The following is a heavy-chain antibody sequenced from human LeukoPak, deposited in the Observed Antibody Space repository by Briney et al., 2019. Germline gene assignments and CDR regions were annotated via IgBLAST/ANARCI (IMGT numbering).Heavy chain of an antibody. J-gene: IGHJ4*02. Sequence: SETLSLTCSVSGGSISSSGYFWGWIPQPPGKDLDWIGTIYYSGSTYYNPSLKCRLTISVNTFRNQSSLKLSSVTTADTAVYYCARYISGSGFDYWGQGTLVTVSS. D-gene: IGHD6-25*01. CDR2: IYYSGST. CDR1: GGSISSSGYF. CDR3: ARYISGSGFDY. V-gene: IGHV4-39*01.